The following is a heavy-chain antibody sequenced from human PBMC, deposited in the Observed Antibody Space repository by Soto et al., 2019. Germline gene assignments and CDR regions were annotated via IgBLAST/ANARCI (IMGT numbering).Heavy chain of an antibody. V-gene: IGHV3-11*01. Sequence: QVQLVESGGDLVKAGGSLRLSCAASGFSFSDHYMGWIRQAPGKGLEWLSYITGSGSTIRYADSVKGRITISRDNTKNSLYLQMNSLRVEDTAVYYCARGPHYGDWVDYFDYWGQGTLVTVSS. D-gene: IGHD4-17*01. CDR2: ITGSGSTI. J-gene: IGHJ4*02. CDR1: GFSFSDHY. CDR3: ARGPHYGDWVDYFDY.